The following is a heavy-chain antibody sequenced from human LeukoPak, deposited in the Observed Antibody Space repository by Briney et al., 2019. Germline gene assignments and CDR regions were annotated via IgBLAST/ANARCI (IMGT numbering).Heavy chain of an antibody. V-gene: IGHV3-15*01. D-gene: IGHD4-23*01. J-gene: IGHJ4*02. CDR2: IKSKTDGGTT. CDR3: TTVPATTVVTPGDDY. Sequence: PGGSLRLSCAASGFTFSNAWMSWVRQAPGKGLEWVGRIKSKTDGGTTDYAAPVKDRFTISRDDSKNTLYLQMNSLKTEDTAVYYCTTVPATTVVTPGDDYWGQGTLVTVSS. CDR1: GFTFSNAW.